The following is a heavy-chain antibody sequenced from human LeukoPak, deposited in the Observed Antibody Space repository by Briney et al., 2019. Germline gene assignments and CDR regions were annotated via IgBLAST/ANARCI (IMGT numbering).Heavy chain of an antibody. J-gene: IGHJ3*02. V-gene: IGHV3-23*01. CDR1: GFTFSSYA. Sequence: GGSLRLSCAASGFTFSSYAMSWVRQAPGKGLEWVSAISGSGGSTYYADSVKGRFTISRDNSKNTLYLQMNSLRAEDTAVYYCAREGAKDIVVVPAGAFDIWGQGTMVTVSS. CDR3: AREGAKDIVVVPAGAFDI. CDR2: ISGSGGST. D-gene: IGHD2-2*01.